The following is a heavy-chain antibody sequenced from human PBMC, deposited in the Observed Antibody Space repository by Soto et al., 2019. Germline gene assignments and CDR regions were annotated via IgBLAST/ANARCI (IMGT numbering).Heavy chain of an antibody. V-gene: IGHV3-72*01. CDR3: ARVYYYYYMDV. CDR2: TRNKANSYTT. J-gene: IGHJ6*03. CDR1: GFTFSDHY. Sequence: GGSLRLSCAASGFTFSDHYMDWVRQAPGKGLEWVGRTRNKANSYTTEYAASVKGRFTISRDYSKNSLYLQMNSLKTEDTAVYYCARVYYYYYMDVWGKGTKVTVSS.